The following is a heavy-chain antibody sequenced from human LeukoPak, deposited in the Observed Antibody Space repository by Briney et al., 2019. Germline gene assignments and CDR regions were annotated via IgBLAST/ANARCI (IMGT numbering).Heavy chain of an antibody. V-gene: IGHV3-30*04. CDR2: ISYDGSNK. J-gene: IGHJ4*02. Sequence: GRSLRLSCAASGFTFSSYAMHWVRQAPGKGLEWVAVISYDGSNKYYADSVKGRFTISRDNSKNTLYLQMNSLRAEDTAVYYCARGYVVVLAAMGYWGQGTLVTVSS. D-gene: IGHD2-2*01. CDR1: GFTFSSYA. CDR3: ARGYVVVLAAMGY.